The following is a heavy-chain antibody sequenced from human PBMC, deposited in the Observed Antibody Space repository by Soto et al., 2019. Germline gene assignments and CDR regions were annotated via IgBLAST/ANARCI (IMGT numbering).Heavy chain of an antibody. Sequence: ASEKVSCKASGYTFTSYDIYWVRQATGQGLEWMGWMNPNTGNSGYAQKFQGRVTVTSDTSINTVYMELSSLRSEDTAVYYCARRAETNGWNGFGADKYYFDFWGQGTLVTVSS. CDR1: GYTFTSYD. CDR3: ARRAETNGWNGFGADKYYFDF. D-gene: IGHD1-1*01. CDR2: MNPNTGNS. J-gene: IGHJ4*02. V-gene: IGHV1-8*01.